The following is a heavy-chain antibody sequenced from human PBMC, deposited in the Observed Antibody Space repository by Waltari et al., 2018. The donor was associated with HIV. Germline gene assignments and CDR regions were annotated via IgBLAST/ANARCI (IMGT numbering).Heavy chain of an antibody. CDR1: GGSINSPNYF. CDR2: VYYSAST. Sequence: QLQLQESGPGLVKPSETLSLTCTVSGGSINSPNYFWVWVRQPPGKGLEWIGSVYYSASTYYSPSLKSRVSISGDTSNNHFSLTLHSVTAADTAVYYCAIQTADHFDYWGQGTLVTVSS. CDR3: AIQTADHFDY. J-gene: IGHJ4*02. D-gene: IGHD7-27*01. V-gene: IGHV4-39*02.